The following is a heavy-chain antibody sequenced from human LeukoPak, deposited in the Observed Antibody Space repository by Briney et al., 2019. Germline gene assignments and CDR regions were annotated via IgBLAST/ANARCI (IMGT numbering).Heavy chain of an antibody. CDR2: ISASGGTT. Sequence: GGSLRLSCAASGFSLNNYAMKWARQATGKGLEWVSAISASGGTTYNSDSVKGRFTISRDSAKNTLYLQINSLRAEDSAVYYCAKASSSWYSDFNYWGRGTLVTVSS. CDR1: GFSLNNYA. CDR3: AKASSSWYSDFNY. D-gene: IGHD6-13*01. J-gene: IGHJ4*02. V-gene: IGHV3-23*01.